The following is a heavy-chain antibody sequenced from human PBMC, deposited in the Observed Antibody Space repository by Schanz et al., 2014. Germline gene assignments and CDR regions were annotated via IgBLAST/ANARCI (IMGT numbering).Heavy chain of an antibody. CDR3: ARPAVRFGDNCFDP. V-gene: IGHV3-74*01. J-gene: IGHJ5*02. D-gene: IGHD2-2*01. CDR1: GFTFSSYW. Sequence: EVQLVESGGGLVQPGGSLRLSCAASGFTFSSYWMHWVRQVPGKGLVWVSRIKSDGSSTSYADSVKGRFTISRDNAKNTLYLQMNSLMAEDTAVYYCARPAVRFGDNCFDPWGQGTLVTVSS. CDR2: IKSDGSST.